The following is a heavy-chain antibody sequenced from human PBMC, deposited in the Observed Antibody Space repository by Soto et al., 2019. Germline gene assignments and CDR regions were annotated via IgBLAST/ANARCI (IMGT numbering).Heavy chain of an antibody. CDR2: INPNSGGT. Sequence: ASVKVSCKASGYTFTVYYMHWVRQAPGQGLEWMGWINPNSGGTNYAQKFQGRVTMTRDTSISTAYMELSRLRSDDTAVYYCARDATYYDFWSGYPTGNWFDPWGQGTLVTVSS. CDR3: ARDATYYDFWSGYPTGNWFDP. J-gene: IGHJ5*02. V-gene: IGHV1-2*02. D-gene: IGHD3-3*01. CDR1: GYTFTVYY.